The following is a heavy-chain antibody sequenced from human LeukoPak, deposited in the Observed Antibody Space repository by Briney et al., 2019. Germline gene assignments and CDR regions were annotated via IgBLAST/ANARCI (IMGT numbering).Heavy chain of an antibody. Sequence: GGSLRLSCAASGFTVSSYWMHWVRQSPGKGLVWVSRISTDGSGTSYADSVKGRFAISRDNTKDTLYLQMNSLRAEDTAVYYCTRDTTCGMDVWGQGTTVTVSS. CDR2: ISTDGSGT. J-gene: IGHJ6*02. CDR3: TRDTTCGMDV. CDR1: GFTVSSYW. D-gene: IGHD1-1*01. V-gene: IGHV3-74*01.